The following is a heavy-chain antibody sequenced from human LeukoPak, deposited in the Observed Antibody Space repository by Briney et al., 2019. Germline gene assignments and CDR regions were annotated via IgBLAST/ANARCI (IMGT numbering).Heavy chain of an antibody. CDR3: ARDRSSSWYKDFDY. CDR1: GGSISSYY. CDR2: IYYSGST. D-gene: IGHD6-13*01. Sequence: SETLSLTCTVSGGSISSYYWGWIRQPPGKGLEWIGSIYYSGSTYYNPSLKSRVTISVDTSKNQFSLKLSSVTAADTAVYYCARDRSSSWYKDFDYWGQGTLVTVSS. V-gene: IGHV4-39*07. J-gene: IGHJ4*02.